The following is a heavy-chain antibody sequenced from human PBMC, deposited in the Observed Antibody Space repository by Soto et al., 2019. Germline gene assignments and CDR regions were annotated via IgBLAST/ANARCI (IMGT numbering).Heavy chain of an antibody. Sequence: KPSETLSLTCTVSGDSINNYYWSWIRQPPGKRLEWIGYIYYTGSTTYSPSLESRVTMSVDTSKNQFSLKLSSVNAADTAVYYCAKYRRTEAEGFTLDYWGRGTLVTVSS. J-gene: IGHJ4*02. CDR3: AKYRRTEAEGFTLDY. D-gene: IGHD6-13*01. CDR1: GDSINNYY. V-gene: IGHV4-59*01. CDR2: IYYTGST.